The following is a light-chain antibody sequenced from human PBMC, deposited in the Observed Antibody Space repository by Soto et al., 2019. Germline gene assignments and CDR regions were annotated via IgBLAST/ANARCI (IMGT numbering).Light chain of an antibody. J-gene: IGKJ5*01. CDR3: QQYNNWPPIT. CDR2: GAS. CDR1: QTISSGY. Sequence: IALTQSPATLPLSPGQRATLSCRASQTISSGYLAWYQQKPGQAPRLLIYGASSRATDIPDRFSGSGSGTDFTLTISSLQSEDFAVYYCQQYNNWPPITFGQGTRLDIK. V-gene: IGKV3-20*01.